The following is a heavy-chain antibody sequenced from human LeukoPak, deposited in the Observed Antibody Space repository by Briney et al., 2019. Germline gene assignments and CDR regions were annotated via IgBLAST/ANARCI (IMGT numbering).Heavy chain of an antibody. D-gene: IGHD6-19*01. Sequence: SETLSLTCAVYGGSFSGYYWSWIRQPPGKGLEWIGEINHSGSTNYNPSLKSRVTISVDTSKNQFSLKLSSVTAADTAVYYCARSPYSSGWRFDYWGQGTLVTVSS. J-gene: IGHJ4*02. CDR2: INHSGST. V-gene: IGHV4-34*01. CDR1: GGSFSGYY. CDR3: ARSPYSSGWRFDY.